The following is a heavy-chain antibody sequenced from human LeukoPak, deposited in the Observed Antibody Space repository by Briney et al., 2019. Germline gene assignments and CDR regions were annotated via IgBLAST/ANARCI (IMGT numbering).Heavy chain of an antibody. CDR1: GFTFSDCW. Sequence: GGSLRLSCATSGFTFSDCWMSWVRQAPGKGLEWVGHIKRKIDGETTDYGAPVKGRFTISRDDSKNTLSLQMNSLQTEDTAVYYCVAGLGSSELDYWGQGTLVTVSS. J-gene: IGHJ4*02. CDR2: IKRKIDGETT. CDR3: VAGLGSSELDY. V-gene: IGHV3-15*01. D-gene: IGHD3-9*01.